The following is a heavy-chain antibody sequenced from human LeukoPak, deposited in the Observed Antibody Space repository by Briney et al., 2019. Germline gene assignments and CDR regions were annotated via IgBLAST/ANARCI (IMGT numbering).Heavy chain of an antibody. CDR3: ATYDSSGYYPGY. D-gene: IGHD3-22*01. Sequence: GGSLRLSCAASGFTFSSYGMHWVRQAPGKGLEWVAFIRYDGSNKYYADSVKGRFTISRDNSKNTLYLQMNSLRAEDTAVYYCATYDSSGYYPGYWGQGTLVTVSS. CDR1: GFTFSSYG. V-gene: IGHV3-30*02. J-gene: IGHJ4*02. CDR2: IRYDGSNK.